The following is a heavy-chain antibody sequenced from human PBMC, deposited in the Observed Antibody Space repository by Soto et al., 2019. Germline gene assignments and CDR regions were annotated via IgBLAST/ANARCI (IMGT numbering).Heavy chain of an antibody. CDR1: GGSLSTNP. D-gene: IGHD2-15*01. CDR2: TGSGTGPG. Sequence: ASVKVSCKASGGSLSTNPISWVRQAPGQGLEWMGGTGSGTGPGNHAQKFQGRLTVTADKSTSTVYMELTNLSSEDTAVYYCARRDSGGFYRFFDSWGQGTLVTAPQ. J-gene: IGHJ4*02. CDR3: ARRDSGGFYRFFDS. V-gene: IGHV1-69*06.